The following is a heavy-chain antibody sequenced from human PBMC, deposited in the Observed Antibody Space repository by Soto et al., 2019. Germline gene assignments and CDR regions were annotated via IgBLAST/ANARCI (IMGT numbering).Heavy chain of an antibody. D-gene: IGHD2-8*01. CDR1: GGSISSSNW. CDR2: IHHSGIS. J-gene: IGHJ4*02. CDR3: ARACLNGICYTQGLDL. V-gene: IGHV4-4*02. Sequence: QVQLQESGPGLVKPSGTLSLTCGVSGGSISSSNWWSWVRQPPGKGLEWIGEIHHSGISKYNPSLQSRLTMSLDKSKNHFSLQLTSVTAADTAVYYSARACLNGICYTQGLDLWGQGTLVLVSS.